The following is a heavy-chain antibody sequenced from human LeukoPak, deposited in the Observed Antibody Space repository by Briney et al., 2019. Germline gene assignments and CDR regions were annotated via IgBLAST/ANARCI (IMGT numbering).Heavy chain of an antibody. CDR2: ISWNGGSI. CDR1: GFTFDDYA. Sequence: PGGSLRLSCAASGFTFDDYAMHWVRQAPGKGLEWVSGISWNGGSIGYADSVKGRFTISRDNAKNSLYLQMNSLRAEDTALYYCAKDRAGERGGYYYGMDVWGQGTTVTVSS. CDR3: AKDRAGERGGYYYGMDV. V-gene: IGHV3-9*01. D-gene: IGHD7-27*01. J-gene: IGHJ6*02.